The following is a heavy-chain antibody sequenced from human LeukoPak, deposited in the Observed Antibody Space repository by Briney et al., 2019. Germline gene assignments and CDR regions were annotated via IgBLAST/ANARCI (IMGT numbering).Heavy chain of an antibody. D-gene: IGHD5-12*01. CDR1: GGSIRSLGYY. CDR3: ARSVSAYAGRGWFDP. Sequence: SETLSLTCSVSGGSIRSLGYYWGWIRQPPGKGLEWIASMYYTGTTYYNPSLKSRVTMSVDTSKNQFSLNLTSVTAADTAVFYCARSVSAYAGRGWFDPWGQGTLVTVSS. CDR2: MYYTGTT. J-gene: IGHJ5*02. V-gene: IGHV4-39*07.